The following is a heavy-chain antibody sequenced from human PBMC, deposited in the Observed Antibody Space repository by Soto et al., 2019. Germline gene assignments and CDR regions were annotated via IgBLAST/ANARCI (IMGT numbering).Heavy chain of an antibody. J-gene: IGHJ3*02. CDR3: AIIATSGGGDAFDI. V-gene: IGHV3-30-3*01. Sequence: VPLVESGGGVVQPGRSLRLSCAASGFTFSNYAMHWVRQAPGTGLEWVAAILSDEINKYSADSVKGRFTISRDNSKNTLYLQMNCLSPEDTAVYYCAIIATSGGGDAFDIWGEGTMVTVSS. CDR2: ILSDEINK. D-gene: IGHD6-13*01. CDR1: GFTFSNYA.